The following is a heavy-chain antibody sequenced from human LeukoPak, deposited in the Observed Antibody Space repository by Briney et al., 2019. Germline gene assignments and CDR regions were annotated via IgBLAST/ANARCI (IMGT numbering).Heavy chain of an antibody. J-gene: IGHJ4*02. CDR3: ARENYGDYPYYFDY. V-gene: IGHV3-21*01. CDR1: GFTFSSYS. D-gene: IGHD4-17*01. CDR2: ISSSSSYI. Sequence: PGGSLRLSCAASGFTFSSYSMNWVRQAPGKGLEWVSSISSSSSYIYYADSVKGRFTISRDNAKNSLYLQMNSLRAEDTAVYYCARENYGDYPYYFDYWGQGTLVTVSS.